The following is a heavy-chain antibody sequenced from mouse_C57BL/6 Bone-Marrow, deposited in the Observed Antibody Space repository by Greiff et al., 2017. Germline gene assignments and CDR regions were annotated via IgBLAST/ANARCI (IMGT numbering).Heavy chain of an antibody. Sequence: KESCKASGYTFTSYWMQWAKQRPGQGLEWIGEIDPSDSYTNYNQKFKGKATLTVDTSSSTAFMQLSSLTSEDSAVDYCARSEGSYYGSSYSFAYWGQGTLVTVSA. CDR2: IDPSDSYT. CDR1: GYTFTSYW. D-gene: IGHD1-1*01. J-gene: IGHJ3*01. CDR3: ARSEGSYYGSSYSFAY. V-gene: IGHV1-50*01.